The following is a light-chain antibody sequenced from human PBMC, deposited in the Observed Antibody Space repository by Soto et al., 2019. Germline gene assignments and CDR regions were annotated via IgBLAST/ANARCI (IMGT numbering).Light chain of an antibody. CDR1: RSNIGSNS. V-gene: IGLV1-47*02. Sequence: QSVLTQPPSASGTPGQTVTISCSGTRSNIGSNSVYWYQQLPGTAPKLLIHTNDQRPSGVPDRFSGSKSGTSASLAISGLRSEDETDYFCAAWDDSLNGPVFGGGTKLTV. CDR2: TND. J-gene: IGLJ3*02. CDR3: AAWDDSLNGPV.